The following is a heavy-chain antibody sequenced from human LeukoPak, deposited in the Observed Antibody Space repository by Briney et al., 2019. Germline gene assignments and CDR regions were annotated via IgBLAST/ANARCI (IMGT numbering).Heavy chain of an antibody. CDR3: ARTYCGGDCSPAGFDY. D-gene: IGHD2-21*02. J-gene: IGHJ4*02. CDR1: GFTFSSYS. V-gene: IGHV3-21*01. CDR2: ISSSSSYI. Sequence: PGGSLRLSCPASGFTFSSYSMNWVRQAPGKGLEWVSSISSSSSYIYYADSVKGRFTISRDNAKNSLYLQMNSLRAEDTAVYYCARTYCGGDCSPAGFDYWGQGTLVTVSS.